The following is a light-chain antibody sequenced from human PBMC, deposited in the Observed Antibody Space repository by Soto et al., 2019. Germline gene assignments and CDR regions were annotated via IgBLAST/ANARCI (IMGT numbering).Light chain of an antibody. CDR3: AAWDDSLNGYV. J-gene: IGLJ1*01. V-gene: IGLV1-44*01. CDR1: SSNIGSNS. CDR2: SND. Sequence: QSALTQPPSASGTPGQRVTLSFSGSSSNIGSNSVNWYQQLPGTAPKLLIYSNDRRPSGVPDRFSGSKSGTSASLAISGLQSEDEADYYCAAWDDSLNGYVFGTG.